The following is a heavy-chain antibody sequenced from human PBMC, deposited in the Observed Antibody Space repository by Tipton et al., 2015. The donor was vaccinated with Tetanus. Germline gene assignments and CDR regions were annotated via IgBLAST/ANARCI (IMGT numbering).Heavy chain of an antibody. CDR1: GSLRSYY. Sequence: TLSLTCSVSGSLRSYYRSWIRQAPGKGLEWIGQIYYTGNPRYNPSLKSRVSISVDTSKGQFSLRLSSVTAADTALYYCAKHGDRDTIGHHFDYWTQGTLVTVSS. D-gene: IGHD2-21*01. CDR2: IYYTGNP. CDR3: AKHGDRDTIGHHFDY. V-gene: IGHV4-59*08. J-gene: IGHJ4*02.